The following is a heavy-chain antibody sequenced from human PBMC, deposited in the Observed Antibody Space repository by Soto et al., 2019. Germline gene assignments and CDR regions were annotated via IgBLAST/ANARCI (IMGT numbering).Heavy chain of an antibody. Sequence: QITLKESGPTLVKPTQTLTLTCTFSAFSLSTGGVGVGWIRQPPGKPLEWLALIYWDDDKRYSPSLRSRLTTTKDTSKNPVVLTMTNMDAVDTATYYCIQSRCGGDWLQSYASYYYYGMDVWGQGTTVTVSS. J-gene: IGHJ6*02. CDR1: AFSLSTGGVG. CDR2: IYWDDDK. D-gene: IGHD2-21*02. CDR3: IQSRCGGDWLQSYASYYYYGMDV. V-gene: IGHV2-5*02.